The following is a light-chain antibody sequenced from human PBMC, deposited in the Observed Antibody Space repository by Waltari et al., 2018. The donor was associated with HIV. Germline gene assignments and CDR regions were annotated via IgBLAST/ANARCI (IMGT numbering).Light chain of an antibody. J-gene: IGLJ3*02. CDR2: RNN. Sequence: QAGLTQPPSVSKGLRQTATLTCTGNSNNVGNQGAAWLQQHQGHPPKLLSYRNNNRPSGISERFSASMSGNTASLTITGLQPEDEADYYCSAWDSSLSAPVFGGGTKLTVL. CDR3: SAWDSSLSAPV. V-gene: IGLV10-54*04. CDR1: SNNVGNQG.